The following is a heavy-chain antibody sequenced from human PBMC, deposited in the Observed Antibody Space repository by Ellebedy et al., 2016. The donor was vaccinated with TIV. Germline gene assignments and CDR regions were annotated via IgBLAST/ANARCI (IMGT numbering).Heavy chain of an antibody. CDR3: ARDSSYYDFWSGYSLSV. Sequence: SETLSLXXTVSGGSISSGSYYWSWIRQPAGKGLEWIGRIYTSGSTNYNPSLKSRVTMSVDTSKNQFSLKLSSVTAADTAMYYCARDSSYYDFWSGYSLSVWGKGTTVTVSS. V-gene: IGHV4-61*02. CDR1: GGSISSGSYY. J-gene: IGHJ6*04. CDR2: IYTSGST. D-gene: IGHD3-3*01.